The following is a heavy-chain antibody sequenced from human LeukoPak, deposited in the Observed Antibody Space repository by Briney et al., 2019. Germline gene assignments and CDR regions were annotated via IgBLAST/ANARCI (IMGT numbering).Heavy chain of an antibody. D-gene: IGHD5-18*01. Sequence: SETLSLTCTVSGGSVSSGSYYWSWIRQPPGKGLEWIGYIYYSGSTNYNPSLKSRVTISVDTSKNQFSLKLSSVTAADTAVYYCARDLGYSYGRNWFDPWGQGTLVTVSS. CDR2: IYYSGST. CDR3: ARDLGYSYGRNWFDP. V-gene: IGHV4-61*01. CDR1: GGSVSSGSYY. J-gene: IGHJ5*02.